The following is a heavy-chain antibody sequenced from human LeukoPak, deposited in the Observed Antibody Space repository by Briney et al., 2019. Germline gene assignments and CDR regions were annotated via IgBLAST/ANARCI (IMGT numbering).Heavy chain of an antibody. CDR2: IYYTGSA. CDR1: SGSMSTYY. J-gene: IGHJ4*02. CDR3: ARETNRAPDY. V-gene: IGHV4-59*01. D-gene: IGHD1-14*01. Sequence: SETLSLTCTVSSGSMSTYYWSWIRQSPGRGLEWIGCIYYTGSANYSPSLTSRVTIFIDTSKKQVSLKLNSVTAADTAICYCARETNRAPDYWGQGTLVTVSS.